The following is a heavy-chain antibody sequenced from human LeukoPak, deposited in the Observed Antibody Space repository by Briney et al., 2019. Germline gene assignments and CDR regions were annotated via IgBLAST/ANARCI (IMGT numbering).Heavy chain of an antibody. CDR3: VRDPSGSGFAFDS. J-gene: IGHJ4*02. D-gene: IGHD1-1*01. Sequence: PGGSLRLSCAASGFTFNNYGMHWVRQAPGKGLEWVAVISYDGRNKHYADSVKGRFTISRDNSEDTLYLQMNSLRAEDTAVYYCVRDPSGSGFAFDSWGQGALVTVSS. V-gene: IGHV3-30*03. CDR1: GFTFNNYG. CDR2: ISYDGRNK.